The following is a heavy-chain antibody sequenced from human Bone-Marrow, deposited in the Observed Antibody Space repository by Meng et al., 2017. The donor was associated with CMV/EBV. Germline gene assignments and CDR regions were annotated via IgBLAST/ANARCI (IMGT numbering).Heavy chain of an antibody. CDR1: GFPFSTYS. J-gene: IGHJ6*02. Sequence: GESLKISCAASGFPFSTYSMHWVRQAPGKGLEWVSSISGSSTYIYYAESVKGRFTISRDNSKNTLYLQMNSLRAEDTAVYYCAREMIGYCSSTSCYHYYYYGMAVWGRGPTVTVSS. CDR2: ISGSSTYI. V-gene: IGHV3-21*01. D-gene: IGHD2-2*01. CDR3: AREMIGYCSSTSCYHYYYYGMAV.